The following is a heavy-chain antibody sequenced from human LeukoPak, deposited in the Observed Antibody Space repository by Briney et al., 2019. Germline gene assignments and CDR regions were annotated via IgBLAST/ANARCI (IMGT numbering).Heavy chain of an antibody. D-gene: IGHD3-10*01. V-gene: IGHV4-39*01. CDR2: IYYSGST. Sequence: PSETLSLTCTVSGGSISSSSYYWGWIRQPPGKGLEWIGSIYYSGSTYYNPSLKSRVTISVDTSKNQFSLKLSSVTAADTAVYYCATSSLWFGELLFDYWGQGTLVTVSS. CDR1: GGSISSSSYY. CDR3: ATSSLWFGELLFDY. J-gene: IGHJ4*02.